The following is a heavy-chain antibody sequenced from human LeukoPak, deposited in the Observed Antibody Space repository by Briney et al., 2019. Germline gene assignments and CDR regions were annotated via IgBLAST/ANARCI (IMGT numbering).Heavy chain of an antibody. CDR2: INHSGST. CDR3: AYSSGYQQH. CDR1: GGSFSDYY. D-gene: IGHD3-22*01. Sequence: PSETLSLTCAVYGGSFSDYYWSWIPQPPGKGLEWIGEINHSGSTNYNPSLKSRVTISVDTSKNQFSLKLSSVTAADTALYYCAYSSGYQQHWGQGTLVTVSS. V-gene: IGHV4-34*01. J-gene: IGHJ1*01.